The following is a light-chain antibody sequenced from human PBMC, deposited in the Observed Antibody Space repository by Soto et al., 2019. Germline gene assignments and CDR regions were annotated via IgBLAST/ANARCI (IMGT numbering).Light chain of an antibody. J-gene: IGKJ4*01. Sequence: IVLTQSPATLSVSPGERATLSCRASQAVGSNLAWYQQRPGQAPRLLIYDASTIATGIPHRFSGGGSGTEFTLTISSLQDDDFAVYYCQHFNNWPHMPAFGGGNKLAIK. V-gene: IGKV3-15*01. CDR3: QHFNNWPHMPA. CDR2: DAS. CDR1: QAVGSN.